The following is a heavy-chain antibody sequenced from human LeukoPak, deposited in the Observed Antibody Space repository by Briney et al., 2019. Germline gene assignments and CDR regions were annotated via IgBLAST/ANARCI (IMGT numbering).Heavy chain of an antibody. D-gene: IGHD4-17*01. CDR1: GYSISSGYY. CDR3: ATRYGEDY. Sequence: SETLSLTCTVSGYSISSGYYWGWIRQPPGKGLEWIGSIYHSGSTYYNPSLKSRVTISVDTSKNQFSLKLSSVTAADTAVYYCATRYGEDYWGQGTLVTVSS. CDR2: IYHSGST. J-gene: IGHJ4*02. V-gene: IGHV4-38-2*02.